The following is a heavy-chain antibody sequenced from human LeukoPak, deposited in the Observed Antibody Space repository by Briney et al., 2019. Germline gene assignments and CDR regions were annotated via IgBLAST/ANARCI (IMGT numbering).Heavy chain of an antibody. CDR3: ASGYSSNWYYYYMDV. Sequence: GGSLRLSCAASGFTVSSNYMSWVRQTPGKGLEWVSAISGSGGSTYYADSVKGRFTISRDNSKNTLYLQMNSLRVEDTAVYYCASGYSSNWYYYYMDVWGKGTTVTVSS. CDR2: ISGSGGST. V-gene: IGHV3-23*01. J-gene: IGHJ6*03. CDR1: GFTVSSNY. D-gene: IGHD6-13*01.